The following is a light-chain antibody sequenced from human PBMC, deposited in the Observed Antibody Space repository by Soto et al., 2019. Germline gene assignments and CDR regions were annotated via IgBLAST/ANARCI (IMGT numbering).Light chain of an antibody. CDR1: SGKIGAGTD. CDR2: GDN. J-gene: IGLJ1*01. Sequence: HPASGSWTPRPRVTICCTGSSGKIGAGTDVTWYQQLPGTAPTLISYGDNYRPSGVPDRFSASKSGTSASLTITGLQAEDEADYYCQSYDISLRGYVFGTGTKVTVL. V-gene: IGLV1-40*01. CDR3: QSYDISLRGYV.